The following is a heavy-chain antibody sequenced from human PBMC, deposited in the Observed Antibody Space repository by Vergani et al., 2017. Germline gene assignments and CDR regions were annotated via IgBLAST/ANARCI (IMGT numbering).Heavy chain of an antibody. CDR2: INPNSGST. CDR1: GYTFTGYY. Sequence: QVQLVQSGAEVKKPGASVKVSCKASGYTFTGYYMHWVRQAPGQGLEWMGWINPNSGSTNYAQKFQGRVTMTRDTSISTAYMELSRLRSDDTAVYYCARSRIAVAGPGGYWGQGTLVTVSS. J-gene: IGHJ4*02. V-gene: IGHV1-2*02. D-gene: IGHD6-19*01. CDR3: ARSRIAVAGPGGY.